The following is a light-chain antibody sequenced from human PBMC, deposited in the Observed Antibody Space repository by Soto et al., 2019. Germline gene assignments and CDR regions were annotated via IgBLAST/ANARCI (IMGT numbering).Light chain of an antibody. J-gene: IGKJ5*01. CDR1: PSVSSSY. CDR2: GAS. Sequence: EIVLTQSPGTLSLSPGERATLSCRASPSVSSSYLAWYQQKPGQAPRLLIYGASSRATGIPDRFSCSGSGTDFSLTISRLETEDFATYYCQQFNNYPITFGQETRLEIK. V-gene: IGKV3-20*01. CDR3: QQFNNYPIT.